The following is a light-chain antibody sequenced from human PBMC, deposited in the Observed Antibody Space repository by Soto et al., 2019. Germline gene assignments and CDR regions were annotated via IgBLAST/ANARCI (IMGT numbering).Light chain of an antibody. V-gene: IGKV3-20*01. CDR1: QTVTSSF. J-gene: IGKJ1*01. Sequence: EIVLTQSPGTLSLSPGERATLSRRASQTVTSSFLAWYQRKPGQAPRLLIYGASDRATGIPDRFSGSGSRTDFTLTISRLEPEDFAVYYCQQYGDSPWTFGQGTKVDIK. CDR2: GAS. CDR3: QQYGDSPWT.